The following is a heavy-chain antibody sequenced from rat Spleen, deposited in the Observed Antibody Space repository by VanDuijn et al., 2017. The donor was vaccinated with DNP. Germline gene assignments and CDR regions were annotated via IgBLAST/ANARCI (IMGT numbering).Heavy chain of an antibody. Sequence: EVQLQESGPGLVKPSQSLSLTCSVTGHSITSGYGWNWIRKFPGNKMEWMGYISYTGSTSYNPTQKSRISITRDTSKNQFFLQLNSVTTEDTATYYCARLEFGGYTYYFDYWGQGVMVTVSS. D-gene: IGHD1-11*01. CDR2: ISYTGST. J-gene: IGHJ2*01. CDR1: GHSITSGY. CDR3: ARLEFGGYTYYFDY. V-gene: IGHV3-1*01.